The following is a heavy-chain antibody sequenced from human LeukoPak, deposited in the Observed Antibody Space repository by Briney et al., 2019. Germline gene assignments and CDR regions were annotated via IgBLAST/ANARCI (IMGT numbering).Heavy chain of an antibody. CDR3: ARDSDSGYGPFAS. CDR2: IHSGGTT. CDR1: GFTVSNNY. V-gene: IGHV3-53*01. J-gene: IGHJ4*02. Sequence: GGSLRLSCAASGFTVSNNYMSWVRQAPGKGLEWASVIHSGGTTNYADSVQGRFTVSRDNSKTTVYLHMNSLRAEDTAVYYCARDSDSGYGPFASWGQGTLVTVSS. D-gene: IGHD5-12*01.